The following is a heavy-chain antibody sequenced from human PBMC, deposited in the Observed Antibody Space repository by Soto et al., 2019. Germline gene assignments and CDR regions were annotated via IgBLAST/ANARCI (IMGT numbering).Heavy chain of an antibody. Sequence: QVQLVQSGAEVKKPGASVKVSCKASGYTFTSYAMHWVRQAPGQRLEWMGWINAGNGNTKYSQKFQGRVTITMDTSASTAYMELSSLRSEDTAVYYCARPRAYNWNYPFDYWGQGTLVTVSS. J-gene: IGHJ4*02. CDR3: ARPRAYNWNYPFDY. V-gene: IGHV1-3*01. D-gene: IGHD1-7*01. CDR2: INAGNGNT. CDR1: GYTFTSYA.